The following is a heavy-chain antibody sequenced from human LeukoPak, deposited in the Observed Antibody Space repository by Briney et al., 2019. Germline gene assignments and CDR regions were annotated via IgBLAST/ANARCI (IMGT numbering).Heavy chain of an antibody. J-gene: IGHJ5*02. CDR2: ISSSSSTI. CDR1: GFTFSSYS. D-gene: IGHD4-17*01. CDR3: AKDRDYGDGRFDP. Sequence: PGGSLRLSCAASGFTFSSYSMNWVRQAPGKGLEWVSYISSSSSTIYYADSVKGRFTISRDNSKNMLYLQMNSLRAEDTAVYYCAKDRDYGDGRFDPWGQGTLVTVSS. V-gene: IGHV3-48*01.